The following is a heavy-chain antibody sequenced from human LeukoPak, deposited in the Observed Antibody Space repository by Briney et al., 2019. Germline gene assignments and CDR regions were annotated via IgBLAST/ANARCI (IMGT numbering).Heavy chain of an antibody. J-gene: IGHJ3*02. D-gene: IGHD3-16*01. Sequence: GGSLRLPCTASGFTFSDYILDWVRQAPGKGLEWVGRIRRGTNSYTTEYAASVKGRFIISRDDLKNSLYLHMNSLNTEDTAVYHCTRDGGEGGNSAFDIWGQGTRVTVSS. CDR1: GFTFSDYI. V-gene: IGHV3-72*01. CDR2: IRRGTNSYTT. CDR3: TRDGGEGGNSAFDI.